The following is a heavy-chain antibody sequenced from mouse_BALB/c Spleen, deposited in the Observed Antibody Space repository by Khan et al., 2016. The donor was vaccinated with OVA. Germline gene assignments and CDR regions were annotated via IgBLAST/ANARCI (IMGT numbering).Heavy chain of an antibody. CDR3: ARQPYYHYNIMDY. D-gene: IGHD2-10*01. Sequence: QVQLKESGPGLVAPSQSLSITCTISGFSFTNYGVHWLRQPPGRGLEWLVVIWSDGSTTYNSALKSRLSISKDNSKSQVFLKMNSLQTDDTAMYYCARQPYYHYNIMDYWGQGTSVTVSS. CDR1: GFSFTNYG. V-gene: IGHV2-6-1*01. CDR2: IWSDGST. J-gene: IGHJ4*01.